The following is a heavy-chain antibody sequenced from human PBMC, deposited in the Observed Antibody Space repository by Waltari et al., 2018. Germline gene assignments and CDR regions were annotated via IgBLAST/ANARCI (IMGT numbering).Heavy chain of an antibody. CDR1: GGSISSESYY. D-gene: IGHD3-9*01. Sequence: QLQLQESGPGLVKPSETLSLTCTVSGGSISSESYYWGWIRQPPGKGLEWIGIISYSGSTYYNPSPKSRVTTAVDTSKNQFSLKLSSVTAADTAVYYCARLSYHIVTGYGWFDPWGLGTLVTVSS. V-gene: IGHV4-39*01. J-gene: IGHJ5*02. CDR3: ARLSYHIVTGYGWFDP. CDR2: ISYSGST.